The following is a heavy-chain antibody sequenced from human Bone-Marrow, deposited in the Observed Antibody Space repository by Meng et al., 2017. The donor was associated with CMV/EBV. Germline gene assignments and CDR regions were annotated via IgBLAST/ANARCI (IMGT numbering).Heavy chain of an antibody. CDR3: ARAVVVTDRSPLRYFDL. D-gene: IGHD2-21*02. Sequence: GESLKISCAASGFTFSTYNMNWVRQAPGKGLERVSSISGSSAYIYYAGSVKARFTISRDNAKNSLSLQMNSLRAEDTAVYYCARAVVVTDRSPLRYFDLWGRGTLVTVSS. V-gene: IGHV3-21*01. J-gene: IGHJ2*01. CDR2: ISGSSAYI. CDR1: GFTFSTYN.